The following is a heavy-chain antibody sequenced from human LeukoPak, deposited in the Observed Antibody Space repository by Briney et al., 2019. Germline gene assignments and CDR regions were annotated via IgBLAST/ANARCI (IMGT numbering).Heavy chain of an antibody. J-gene: IGHJ3*02. V-gene: IGHV1-2*02. CDR3: ARDSHYDSSGPGGDDAFDI. CDR1: GYSFTGYD. D-gene: IGHD3-22*01. CDR2: INPNSGGT. Sequence: ASVKVSCKASGYSFTGYDMHWVRQAPGQGLEWMGWINPNSGGTNYAQKFQGRVTMTRDTSISTAYMELSRLRSDDTAVYYCARDSHYDSSGPGGDDAFDIWGHGTMVTVCS.